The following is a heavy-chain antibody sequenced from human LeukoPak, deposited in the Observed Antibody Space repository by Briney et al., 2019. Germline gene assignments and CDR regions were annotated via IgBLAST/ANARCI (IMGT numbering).Heavy chain of an antibody. D-gene: IGHD2-2*01. CDR1: GGSISSGGYY. V-gene: IGHV4-31*03. Sequence: SETLSLTCTVSGGSISSGGYYWSWIRQHPGKGLEWIGYIYYSGSTYYNPSLKSRVTISVDTSKNQFSLKLSSVTAADTAVYYCARDPGGMNPTSQPADPWGQGTLVTVSS. CDR3: ARDPGGMNPTSQPADP. J-gene: IGHJ5*02. CDR2: IYYSGST.